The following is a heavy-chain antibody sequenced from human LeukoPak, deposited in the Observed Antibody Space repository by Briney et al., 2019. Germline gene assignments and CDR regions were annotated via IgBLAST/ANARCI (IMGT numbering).Heavy chain of an antibody. V-gene: IGHV4-39*01. CDR3: ARHGSQWLVVYYFDY. CDR1: GGSISSSSYY. J-gene: IGHJ4*02. Sequence: PSETLSLTCTVSGGSISSSSYYWGWIRQPPGKGLEWIGSIYYSGSTYYNPSLKSRVTISVDTSKNQFSLKLSSVTAADTAVYYCARHGSQWLVVYYFDYWGQGTLVTVSS. D-gene: IGHD6-19*01. CDR2: IYYSGST.